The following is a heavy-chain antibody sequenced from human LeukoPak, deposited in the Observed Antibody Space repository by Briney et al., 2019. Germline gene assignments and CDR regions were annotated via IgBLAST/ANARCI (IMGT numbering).Heavy chain of an antibody. Sequence: ASVKVSCKASGYTFTDYYLYWVRQAPGQGLECMGWLNPNTGATKYAQKFQGRVTMTRDTSINTAYMELRSLSSDDTAISYCARTRENSGYDYFDSWGQGTLVTVSS. D-gene: IGHD5-12*01. CDR3: ARTRENSGYDYFDS. V-gene: IGHV1-2*02. J-gene: IGHJ4*02. CDR1: GYTFTDYY. CDR2: LNPNTGAT.